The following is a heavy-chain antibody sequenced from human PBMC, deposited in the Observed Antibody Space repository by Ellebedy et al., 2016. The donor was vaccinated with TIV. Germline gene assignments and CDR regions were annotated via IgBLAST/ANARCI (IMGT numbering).Heavy chain of an antibody. CDR1: GFTFSSYG. Sequence: GESLKISCAASGFTFSSYGMHWVRQAPGKGLEWVAVIWYDGSNTYYADSVKGRFTISRDNSKNTLYLQMNSLRAEDTAVYYCAKDLGNYYDSSTWGQGTLVTVSS. CDR2: IWYDGSNT. D-gene: IGHD3-22*01. CDR3: AKDLGNYYDSST. V-gene: IGHV3-33*06. J-gene: IGHJ5*02.